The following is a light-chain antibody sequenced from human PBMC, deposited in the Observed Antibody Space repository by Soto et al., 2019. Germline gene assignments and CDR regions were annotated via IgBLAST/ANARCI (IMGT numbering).Light chain of an antibody. CDR2: GPS. Sequence: EVVLTQSPGTLSLSPGERATLSCRASQSVTSTHSVWYQQKPGQAPRLIIYGPSSRATGIPDRFSGSGSGTDFTRTISRLEPEDFAVYYCQQYGSSLSITFGQGTRLEI. J-gene: IGKJ5*01. CDR1: QSVTSTH. V-gene: IGKV3-20*01. CDR3: QQYGSSLSIT.